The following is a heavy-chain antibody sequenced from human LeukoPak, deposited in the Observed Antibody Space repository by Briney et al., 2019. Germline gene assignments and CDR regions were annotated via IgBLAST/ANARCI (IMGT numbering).Heavy chain of an antibody. CDR2: IYNSGST. CDR1: DGSIRNYY. J-gene: IGHJ6*02. V-gene: IGHV4-59*08. CDR3: ARRSATRGSYSGMDV. Sequence: SETLSLTCTVSDGSIRNYYWSWIRQPPGKGLEWIGYIYNSGSTNYNPSLKSRVTISADTSKNQFSLRLTSVTAADTAVYYCARRSATRGSYSGMDVWGQGTTVTVSS. D-gene: IGHD2-21*02.